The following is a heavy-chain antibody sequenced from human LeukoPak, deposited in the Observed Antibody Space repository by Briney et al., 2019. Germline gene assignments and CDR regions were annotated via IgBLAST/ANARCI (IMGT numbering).Heavy chain of an antibody. D-gene: IGHD6-19*01. Sequence: PGRSLRLSCSASGFTFTIYGMHWVRQAPGKGLEWVAGIWYDGSNKKYGDSVKGRFTISRDNSENTLYLQMNSLKVEDTAVCYCARDQGQWLAQYCFDSWGQGTLVSVSS. CDR2: IWYDGSNK. V-gene: IGHV3-33*01. CDR3: ARDQGQWLAQYCFDS. J-gene: IGHJ4*02. CDR1: GFTFTIYG.